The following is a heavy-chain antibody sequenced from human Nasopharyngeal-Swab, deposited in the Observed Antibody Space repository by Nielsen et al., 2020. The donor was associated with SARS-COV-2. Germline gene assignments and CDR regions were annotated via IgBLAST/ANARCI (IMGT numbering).Heavy chain of an antibody. CDR1: GYTFTGYG. CDR2: ISAYNGNT. J-gene: IGHJ6*02. D-gene: IGHD5-12*01. Sequence: ASVKVSCKASGYTFTGYGISWVRQAPGQGLEWMGWISAYNGNTNYAQKLQGRVTMTTDTSTSTAYMELRSLRSDDTAVYYCARDIVFSGYDLTAYSHYGMDVWGQGTTVTVSS. V-gene: IGHV1-18*01. CDR3: ARDIVFSGYDLTAYSHYGMDV.